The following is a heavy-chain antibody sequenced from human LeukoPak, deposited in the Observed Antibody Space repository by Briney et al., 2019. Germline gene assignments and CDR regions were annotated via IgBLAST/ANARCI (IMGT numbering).Heavy chain of an antibody. J-gene: IGHJ4*02. Sequence: SETLSLTCTVSGGSISRNSYYWGWIRQPPGKGLEWIGSIYYSGSTYYNPSLKSRVTISVDTSKNQFSLKLSSVTAADTAVYYCARDQGSSSWTPSFYYFDYWGQGTLVTVSS. CDR3: ARDQGSSSWTPSFYYFDY. D-gene: IGHD6-13*01. CDR1: GGSISRNSYY. CDR2: IYYSGST. V-gene: IGHV4-39*07.